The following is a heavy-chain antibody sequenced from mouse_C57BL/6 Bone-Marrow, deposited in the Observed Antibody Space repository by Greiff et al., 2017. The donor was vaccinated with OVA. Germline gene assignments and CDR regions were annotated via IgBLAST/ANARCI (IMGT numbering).Heavy chain of an antibody. Sequence: VQLQQSGAELVKPGASVEISCKASGYAFSSYWMKWVKQRPGQGLEWIGEIYPGGGDTNYNGKFKGKATLTADKSSSTAYMQLSSLTSEDSAVYFCARWYFWGKGTTLTVSS. CDR1: GYAFSSYW. V-gene: IGHV1-80*01. J-gene: IGHJ2*01. CDR2: IYPGGGDT. D-gene: IGHD1-1*02. CDR3: ARWYF.